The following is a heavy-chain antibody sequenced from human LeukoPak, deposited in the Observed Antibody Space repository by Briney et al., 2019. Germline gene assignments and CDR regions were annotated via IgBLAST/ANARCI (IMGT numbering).Heavy chain of an antibody. CDR1: GGTFSSYA. V-gene: IGHV1-69*06. CDR3: ASRRSGSFIKDAMDV. J-gene: IGHJ6*03. D-gene: IGHD3-10*01. CDR2: IIPIFGTA. Sequence: ASVKVSCKASGGTFSSYAISWVRQAPGQGLEWMGGIIPIFGTANYAQKFQGRVTITADKSTSTAYMELSSLRSEDTAVYYCASRRSGSFIKDAMDVWGKGTTVTVSS.